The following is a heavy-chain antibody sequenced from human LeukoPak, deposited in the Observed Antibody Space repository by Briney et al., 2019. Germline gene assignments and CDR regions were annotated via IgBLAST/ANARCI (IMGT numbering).Heavy chain of an antibody. CDR3: ARRRSDYVWGSYRETEAFDI. Sequence: PGGSLRLSCAASGFTFSSYGMHWVRQAPGKGLEWVAFIRYDGGNKYYADSVKGRFTISRDNAKNSLYLQMSSLRAEDTAVYYCARRRSDYVWGSYRETEAFDIWGQGTMVTVSS. D-gene: IGHD3-16*02. V-gene: IGHV3-30*02. J-gene: IGHJ3*02. CDR1: GFTFSSYG. CDR2: IRYDGGNK.